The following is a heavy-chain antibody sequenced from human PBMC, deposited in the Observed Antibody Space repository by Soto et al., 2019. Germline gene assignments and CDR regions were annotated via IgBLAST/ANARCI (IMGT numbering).Heavy chain of an antibody. D-gene: IGHD4-17*01. CDR1: GGSIRSDNDY. Sequence: SETLSLTCTFSGGSIRSDNDYGTWLRQPPGKGLEWIGCIYYSGGTYYNPSLKSRVTISVDTSTNQFSLELSSVTAADTAVYYCARAYTVSHRPTWFEPWGQGTLVTVSS. J-gene: IGHJ5*02. CDR2: IYYSGGT. CDR3: ARAYTVSHRPTWFEP. V-gene: IGHV4-30-4*01.